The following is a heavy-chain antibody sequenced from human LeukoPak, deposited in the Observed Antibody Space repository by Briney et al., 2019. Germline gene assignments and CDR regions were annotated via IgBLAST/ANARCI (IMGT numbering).Heavy chain of an antibody. J-gene: IGHJ4*02. D-gene: IGHD6-13*01. CDR1: SGSISTYY. V-gene: IGHV4-59*08. CDR2: IYDYGST. Sequence: SGTLSLTCTVSSGSISTYYWSWIRQPPGKGLEWIGYIYDYGSTIINPSLKSRVTISKDTSKNQFSVRLSSVTAADTAVYYCARHGSSYSLDSWGQGTLVTVSS. CDR3: ARHGSSYSLDS.